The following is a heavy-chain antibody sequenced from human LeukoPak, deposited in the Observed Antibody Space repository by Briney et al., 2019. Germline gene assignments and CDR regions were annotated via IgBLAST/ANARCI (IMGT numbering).Heavy chain of an antibody. J-gene: IGHJ4*02. D-gene: IGHD3-16*01. CDR1: CYSFTSYW. CDR2: ISPGDSAT. Sequence: GESLKIPCKGSCYSFTSYWIGWVRQMPGKGLEWMGIISPGDSATRYSPSFQGQVTISADKSISTAYLQWSSLKASDTALYCLVRDLHLYEFVWGSYTPYYWGQGTLVTVSS. V-gene: IGHV5-51*01. CDR3: VRDLHLYEFVWGSYTPYY.